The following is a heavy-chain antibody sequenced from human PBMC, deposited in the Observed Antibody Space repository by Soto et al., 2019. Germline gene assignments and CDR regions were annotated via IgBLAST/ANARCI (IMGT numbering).Heavy chain of an antibody. J-gene: IGHJ5*02. V-gene: IGHV4-61*01. CDR1: GGSVSSGSHY. D-gene: IGHD3-3*01. Sequence: PSETLSLTCTASGGSVSSGSHYWSWIRQPPGKGLEWIGYIYYSGSTNYNPSLRSRVTISVDTSKNQFFLKMSSVTAADTAVYYCARGLRFCSGYYRFDPWGQGTLVTVSS. CDR3: ARGLRFCSGYYRFDP. CDR2: IYYSGST.